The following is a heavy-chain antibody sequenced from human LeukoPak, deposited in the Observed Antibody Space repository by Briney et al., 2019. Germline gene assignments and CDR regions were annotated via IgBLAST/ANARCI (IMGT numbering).Heavy chain of an antibody. Sequence: SETLSLTCTVSGGSISSYYWSWIRQPPGKGLEWIGYIYYSGSTNYNPNLRSRVTISIDTSKNQFSLKLSSVTAADAAVYYCARDEAAGLMNWFDPWGQGTLVTVSS. CDR1: GGSISSYY. V-gene: IGHV4-59*01. D-gene: IGHD6-13*01. CDR2: IYYSGST. J-gene: IGHJ5*02. CDR3: ARDEAAGLMNWFDP.